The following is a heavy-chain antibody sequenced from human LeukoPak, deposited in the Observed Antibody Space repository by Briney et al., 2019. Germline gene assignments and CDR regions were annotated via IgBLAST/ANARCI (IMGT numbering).Heavy chain of an antibody. Sequence: GGSLTLSCEASGFTFSGNWMSWVRQAPGKGLEWVASVNPDGSQKLYVDSVKGRFTISRDNTKSPLYLQMNSLGAEDTAMYYCAKLLGTVTTYDSWGQGTRVTVSS. CDR3: AKLLGTVTTYDS. J-gene: IGHJ4*02. CDR2: VNPDGSQK. D-gene: IGHD1-1*01. CDR1: GFTFSGNW. V-gene: IGHV3-7*01.